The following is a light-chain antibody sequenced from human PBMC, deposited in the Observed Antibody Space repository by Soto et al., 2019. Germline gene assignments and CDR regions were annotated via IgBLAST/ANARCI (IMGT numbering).Light chain of an antibody. J-gene: IGLJ1*01. Sequence: QSALAQPASVSGSPGRSITVFCTGTSSDVGAYNPVYWYQQHPHRAPQVIIYKGTQRPSGVSNRFSGSTSGNAASLTISALQADDEADYFCCSSAPESTYVFGTGTKSPS. CDR2: KGT. V-gene: IGLV2-23*01. CDR1: SSDVGAYNP. CDR3: CSSAPESTYV.